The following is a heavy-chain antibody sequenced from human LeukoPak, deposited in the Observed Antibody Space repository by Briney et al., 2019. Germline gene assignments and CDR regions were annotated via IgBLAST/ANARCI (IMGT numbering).Heavy chain of an antibody. D-gene: IGHD2-2*01. CDR2: VNTDGSEK. J-gene: IGHJ4*02. CDR3: ARSDQGPEE. Sequence: GGALRLSCAPTGFTFSNYWMNWVRQAPGKGREWVAIVNTDGSEKHYVDSVRGRFIVSRDNAKNSLYLQITSLRGDDTALYYCARSDQGPEEWGQGTLVTVSS. V-gene: IGHV3-7*01. CDR1: GFTFSNYW.